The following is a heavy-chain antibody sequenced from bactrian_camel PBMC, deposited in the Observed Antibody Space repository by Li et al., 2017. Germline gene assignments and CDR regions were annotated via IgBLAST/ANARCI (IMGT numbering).Heavy chain of an antibody. CDR2: IYGGSSI. J-gene: IGHJ4*01. D-gene: IGHD3*01. V-gene: IGHV3S53*01. CDR3: AADPEWTGCGSDSSRYNY. CDR1: SGFKV. Sequence: QVQLVESGGGSVQTGGSLTLSCQGASGFKVMAWFRQGPGNKREAVANIYGGSSIYYADSVKGRFTISRANALNTLYLQMNSLKPEDTAMYYCAADPEWTGCGSDSSRYNYLGQGTQVTVS.